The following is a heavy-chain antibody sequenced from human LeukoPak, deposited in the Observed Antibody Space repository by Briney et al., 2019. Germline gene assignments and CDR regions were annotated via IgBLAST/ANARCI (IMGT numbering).Heavy chain of an antibody. CDR2: IYYSGST. V-gene: IGHV4-59*01. D-gene: IGHD6-19*01. Sequence: SETLSLTCTVSGGSISRYQWSWIRQPPGKGLEWIGYIYYSGSTNYNPSLKSRVTISVDTSKNQFSLKLSSVTAADTAVYYCARSRLVAVAGTHFDYWGQGTLVTVSS. CDR1: GGSISRYQ. CDR3: ARSRLVAVAGTHFDY. J-gene: IGHJ4*02.